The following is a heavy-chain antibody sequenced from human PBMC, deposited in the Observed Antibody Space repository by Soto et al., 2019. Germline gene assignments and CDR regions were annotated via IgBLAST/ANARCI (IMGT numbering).Heavy chain of an antibody. Sequence: GESLKISCAASGFTFSSYSMNWVRQAPGKGLEWVSSISSSSSYIYYADSVKGRFTISRDNAKNSLYLQMNSLRAEDTAVYYCARDLHSGSYYWGQGTLVTVSS. CDR1: GFTFSSYS. V-gene: IGHV3-21*01. CDR2: ISSSSSYI. J-gene: IGHJ4*02. D-gene: IGHD1-26*01. CDR3: ARDLHSGSYY.